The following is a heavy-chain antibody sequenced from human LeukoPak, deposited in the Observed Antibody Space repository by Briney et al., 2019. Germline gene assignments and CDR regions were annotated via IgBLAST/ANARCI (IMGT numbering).Heavy chain of an antibody. CDR3: ARAFYPGYYSYMAV. V-gene: IGHV4-59*01. Sequence: PSETLSLTCTVSGGSISPYYWSWLRQPPGKGLEWIGYIYYSGSTNYNPSLKSRVTISVDTSKNQYSLKLNSVTAADTAVYYCARAFYPGYYSYMAVWGKGTTVTVSS. CDR2: IYYSGST. D-gene: IGHD3-3*02. J-gene: IGHJ6*03. CDR1: GGSISPYY.